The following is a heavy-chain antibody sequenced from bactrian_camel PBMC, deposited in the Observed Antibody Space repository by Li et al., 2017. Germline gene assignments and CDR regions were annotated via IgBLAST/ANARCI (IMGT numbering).Heavy chain of an antibody. D-gene: IGHD3*01. CDR3: AADNARILYGAGFDVDDFTY. J-gene: IGHJ4*01. CDR1: GHTANIKT. Sequence: HVQLVESGGGSVQAGGSLTLSCVSSGHTANIKTMAWFRQSPGKQREGVAAVDVDGTTYYQDFAKGRFSISRGNPMSLQMSSLAPEDTAMYYCAADNARILYGAGFDVDDFTYWGQGTQVTVS. CDR2: VDVDGTT. V-gene: IGHV3S53*01.